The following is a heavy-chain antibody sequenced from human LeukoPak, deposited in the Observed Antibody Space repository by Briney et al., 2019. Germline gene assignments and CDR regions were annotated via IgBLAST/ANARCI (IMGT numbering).Heavy chain of an antibody. CDR3: ARGLVVRGVMPRAHFDY. CDR1: GGSISSSSSY. CDR2: IYYSGNT. Sequence: SETLSLTCTVSGGSISSSSSYWGWIRQPPGKGLEWIASIYYSGNTYFNPSLKSRVTISVDPSNNQVSLKVSSVTAADTAVYYCARGLVVRGVMPRAHFDYWGQGTLVTVSS. V-gene: IGHV4-39*01. D-gene: IGHD3-10*01. J-gene: IGHJ4*02.